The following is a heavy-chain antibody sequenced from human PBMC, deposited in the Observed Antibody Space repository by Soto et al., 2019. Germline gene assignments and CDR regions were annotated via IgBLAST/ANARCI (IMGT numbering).Heavy chain of an antibody. CDR2: IKSKTDGGTT. J-gene: IGHJ6*02. D-gene: IGHD6-13*01. V-gene: IGHV3-15*01. Sequence: PGGSLRLSCAASGFTFSNAWMSWVRQAPGKGLEWVGRIKSKTDGGTTDYAAPVKGRFTISRDDSKNTLYLQMNSLKTEDTAVYYCTTATLSGKNYYYYGMDVWGQGTTVTVSS. CDR1: GFTFSNAW. CDR3: TTATLSGKNYYYYGMDV.